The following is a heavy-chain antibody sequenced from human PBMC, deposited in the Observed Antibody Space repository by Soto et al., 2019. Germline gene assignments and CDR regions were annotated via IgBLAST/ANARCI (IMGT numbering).Heavy chain of an antibody. Sequence: QVQLVESGGGVVQPGRSLRLSCAASGFTFSSYAMHWVRQAPGKGLEWVAVISYDGSNKYYADSVKGRFTISRDNSKNTLYLQMNSLRAEDTAVYYCARSGPYYYGMDVWGQGTTVIVSS. CDR3: ARSGPYYYGMDV. CDR1: GFTFSSYA. V-gene: IGHV3-30-3*01. CDR2: ISYDGSNK. J-gene: IGHJ6*02.